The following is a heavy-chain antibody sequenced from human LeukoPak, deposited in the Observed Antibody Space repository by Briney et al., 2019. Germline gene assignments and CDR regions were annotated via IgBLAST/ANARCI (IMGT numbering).Heavy chain of an antibody. Sequence: GGSLRLSCAASGFTFSSYSMNWVRQAPGKGLEWVSTISGTGGSTYYADSVKGRFTISRDNSKNTLYLQMNSLRVEDTAVYYCAKGGYFDFWSGYYIDYWGQGTLVTVSS. CDR3: AKGGYFDFWSGYYIDY. CDR1: GFTFSSYS. V-gene: IGHV3-23*01. CDR2: ISGTGGST. J-gene: IGHJ4*02. D-gene: IGHD3-3*01.